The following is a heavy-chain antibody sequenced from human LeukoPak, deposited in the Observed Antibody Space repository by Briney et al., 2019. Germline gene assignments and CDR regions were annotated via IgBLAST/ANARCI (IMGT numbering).Heavy chain of an antibody. D-gene: IGHD3-3*01. Sequence: TSETLSLTCAVYGGSFSGYYWSWIRQPPGKGLEWIGEINHSGSTNYNPSLKSRVTISVDTSKNQFSLKLSSVTAADTAVYYCARHGSIWSGYYGEFGYWGQGTLVTVSS. J-gene: IGHJ4*02. CDR1: GGSFSGYY. V-gene: IGHV4-34*01. CDR3: ARHGSIWSGYYGEFGY. CDR2: INHSGST.